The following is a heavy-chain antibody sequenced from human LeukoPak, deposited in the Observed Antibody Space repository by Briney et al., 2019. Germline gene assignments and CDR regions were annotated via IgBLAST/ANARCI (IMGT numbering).Heavy chain of an antibody. V-gene: IGHV3-66*01. Sequence: PGGSLRLSCAVSGFTVSSSYMSWVRQAPGKGLEWVSVIYSGGSTYYADSVKGRFTISRDKSKNTLYLQMNSLRAEDTAVYYCATEGGSDSSSSSYWFDPWGQGTLVTVSS. CDR2: IYSGGST. CDR3: ATEGGSDSSSSSYWFDP. J-gene: IGHJ5*02. CDR1: GFTVSSSY. D-gene: IGHD6-6*01.